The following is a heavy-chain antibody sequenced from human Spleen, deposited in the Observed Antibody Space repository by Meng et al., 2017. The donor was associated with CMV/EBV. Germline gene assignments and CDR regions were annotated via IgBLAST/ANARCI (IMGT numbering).Heavy chain of an antibody. CDR2: ISAENGNT. D-gene: IGHD4-17*01. Sequence: QVDLVQSGAELKKPGASVKVSCKASGYNFVIYGVTWVRQAPGQGLEWMGWISAENGNTNYAQKFQGRVTVTTDTSTKTAYMGLRSLRSDDSAVYYCARAGAAVTTHFNLWGQGTLVTVSS. CDR3: ARAGAAVTTHFNL. J-gene: IGHJ4*02. CDR1: GYNFVIYG. V-gene: IGHV1-18*01.